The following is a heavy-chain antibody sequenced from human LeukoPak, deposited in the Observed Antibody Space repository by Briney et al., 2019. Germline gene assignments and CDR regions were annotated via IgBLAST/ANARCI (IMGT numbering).Heavy chain of an antibody. V-gene: IGHV3-7*01. CDR2: IKQDGSEK. Sequence: GGSLRLSCAAFGFTFSSYWMSWVRQAPGKGLEWVANIKQDGSEKYYVDSVKGRFTISRDNAKNSLYLQMNSLRAEDTAVYYCARDRGSSWYRADAFDIWGQGTMVTVSS. CDR3: ARDRGSSWYRADAFDI. D-gene: IGHD6-13*01. J-gene: IGHJ3*02. CDR1: GFTFSSYW.